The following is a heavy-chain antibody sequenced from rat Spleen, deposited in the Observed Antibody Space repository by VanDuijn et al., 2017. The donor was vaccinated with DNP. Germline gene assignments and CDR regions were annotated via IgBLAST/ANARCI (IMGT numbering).Heavy chain of an antibody. CDR2: ITYDGRST. Sequence: EVQLVESGGGLVQPGRSLKLSCAASGFTFSGYYMAWVRQAPKKGLEWVAIITYDGRSTYYRDSVKGRFTVSRDNAKNTLYLQSDSLRSEDTATYFCARKTIAAGMDAWGQGTSVTVSS. CDR1: GFTFSGYY. V-gene: IGHV5-7*01. D-gene: IGHD1-2*01. J-gene: IGHJ4*01. CDR3: ARKTIAAGMDA.